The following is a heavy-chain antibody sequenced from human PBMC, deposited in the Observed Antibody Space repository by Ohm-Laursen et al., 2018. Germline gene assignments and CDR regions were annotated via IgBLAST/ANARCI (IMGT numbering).Heavy chain of an antibody. J-gene: IGHJ6*02. D-gene: IGHD5/OR15-5a*01. CDR2: IYSGGRI. CDR3: SRISDYGVGYGMDV. Sequence: SLRLSCAASGFTFSDYYMSWVRQAPGKGLECVSVIYSGGRIYYADSVKGRFTISRDNSKNTLFLQMNSLRAEDTAVYYCSRISDYGVGYGMDVWGQGTTVTVSS. CDR1: GFTFSDYY. V-gene: IGHV3-66*01.